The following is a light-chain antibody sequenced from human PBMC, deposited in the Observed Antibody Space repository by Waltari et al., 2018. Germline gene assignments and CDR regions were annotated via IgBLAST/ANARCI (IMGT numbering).Light chain of an antibody. CDR3: LIYYGGVVV. V-gene: IGLV7-43*01. CDR1: TGAVTSGNY. J-gene: IGLJ2*01. CDR2: TNN. Sequence: QTVVTQEPSLTVSPGGTITLTCASSTGAVTSGNYPNWFQQKPGQAPRPLIYTNNHTHSWTPARFAGSLLGGKAALTLSGVQPEDEADYYCLIYYGGVVVFGGGTKLTVL.